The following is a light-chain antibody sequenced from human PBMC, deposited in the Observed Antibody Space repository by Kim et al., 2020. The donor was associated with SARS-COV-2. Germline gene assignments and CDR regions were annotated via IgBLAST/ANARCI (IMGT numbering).Light chain of an antibody. J-gene: IGLJ3*02. Sequence: TVTISCTRSSGRITTNYVQWYQQRPGSAPSIVIFDDDQRPSGVSYRLSGSIDTSANSASLTISGLRAEDEADYYCQSYDTTIWVFGGGTKVTVL. V-gene: IGLV6-57*03. CDR3: QSYDTTIWV. CDR1: SGRITTNY. CDR2: DDD.